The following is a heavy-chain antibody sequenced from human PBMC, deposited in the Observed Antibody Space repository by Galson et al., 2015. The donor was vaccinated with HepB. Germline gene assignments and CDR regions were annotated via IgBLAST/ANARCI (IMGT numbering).Heavy chain of an antibody. CDR1: TFIFTPYS. V-gene: IGHV3-48*04. D-gene: IGHD4-23*01. CDR2: ISSTGTTI. CDR3: VFLRGNDLKPLDS. J-gene: IGHJ4*02. Sequence: SLRLSCAASTFIFTPYSMNWVRQAPGKGLEWVSYISSTGTTIYYADSVKGRFSISRDNAKNSLYLQMSSLRPEDTAVYYCVFLRGNDLKPLDSWGQGTLVTVSS.